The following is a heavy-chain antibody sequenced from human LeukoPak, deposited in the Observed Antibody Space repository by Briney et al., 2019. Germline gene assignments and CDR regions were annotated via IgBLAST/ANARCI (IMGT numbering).Heavy chain of an antibody. D-gene: IGHD6-6*01. Sequence: SETLSLTCTVSGGSISSHYWSWIRQPPGKGLEWIGYIYYSGSTNYNPSLKSRVTISVDTSKNQFSLKLSSVTAADTAVYYCARSSSSAHSYYYYYYYMDVWGKGTTVTVSS. CDR1: GGSISSHY. V-gene: IGHV4-59*11. J-gene: IGHJ6*03. CDR3: ARSSSSAHSYYYYYYYMDV. CDR2: IYYSGST.